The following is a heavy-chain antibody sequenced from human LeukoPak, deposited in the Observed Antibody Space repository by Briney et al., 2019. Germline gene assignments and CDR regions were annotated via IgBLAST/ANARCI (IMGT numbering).Heavy chain of an antibody. CDR3: ARGGSGSYYYYYYYMDV. V-gene: IGHV3-21*04. Sequence: PGGSLRLSCAASGFTFSGSTMNWVRQAPGKGLEWVSFISTSSSYIYYADSVRGRFTISRDNAKNSLYLQMNSLRAEDTAVYYCARGGSGSYYYYYYYMDVWGKGTTVTVSS. J-gene: IGHJ6*03. CDR2: ISTSSSYI. D-gene: IGHD3-10*01. CDR1: GFTFSGST.